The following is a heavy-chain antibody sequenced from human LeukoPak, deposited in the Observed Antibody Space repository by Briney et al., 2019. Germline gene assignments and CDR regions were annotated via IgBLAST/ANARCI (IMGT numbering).Heavy chain of an antibody. D-gene: IGHD4/OR15-4a*01. V-gene: IGHV3-7*01. CDR1: GFTFSSYW. CDR3: ARASMGGRDYHLDS. Sequence: PGGSLRLSCAASGFTFSSYWMTWVRQAPGKGLEWVANIKQDGTDKYYVDSVKGRFTISRDNAKNSLFLQLGSLGADDTAVYYCARASMGGRDYHLDSWGQGTLVTVSS. CDR2: IKQDGTDK. J-gene: IGHJ4*02.